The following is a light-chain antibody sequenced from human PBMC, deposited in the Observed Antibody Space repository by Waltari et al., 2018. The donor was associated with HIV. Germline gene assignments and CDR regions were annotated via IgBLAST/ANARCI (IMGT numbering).Light chain of an antibody. V-gene: IGLV2-14*01. Sequence: QSALAQPASVSGSPGQSITISCTGTSSDVGGYNYVSWYQQYAGKAPKLMIYDVSNRPSGVSYGFSGSRSCNTAYLTIFGLQTEDEADYYCGSYTSSSTLVFGTVTKVTVL. CDR1: SSDVGGYNY. J-gene: IGLJ1*01. CDR3: GSYTSSSTLV. CDR2: DVS.